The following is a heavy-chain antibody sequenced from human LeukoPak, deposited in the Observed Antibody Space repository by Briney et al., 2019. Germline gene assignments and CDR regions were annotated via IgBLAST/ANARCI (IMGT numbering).Heavy chain of an antibody. Sequence: GGSLRLSCAASGFTFSSYSMNWVRQAPGKGLEWVSSISSSSSYIYYADSVKGRFTISRDNAENSLYLQMNSLRAEDTAVYYCARGLLWFGEGVANMDVWGKGTTVTISS. CDR1: GFTFSSYS. V-gene: IGHV3-21*01. CDR3: ARGLLWFGEGVANMDV. J-gene: IGHJ6*03. D-gene: IGHD3-10*01. CDR2: ISSSSSYI.